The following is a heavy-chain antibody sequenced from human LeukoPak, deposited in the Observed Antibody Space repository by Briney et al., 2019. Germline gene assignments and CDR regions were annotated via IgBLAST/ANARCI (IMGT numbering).Heavy chain of an antibody. CDR1: GFSFSSYG. CDR2: IWYDGSKK. D-gene: IGHD3-10*01. CDR3: ARPLAKSGSYPGY. J-gene: IGHJ4*02. V-gene: IGHV3-33*01. Sequence: GGSLRLSCAASGFSFSSYGMHWVRQAPGKGLEWVAVIWYDGSKKYYADSVKGRFTISRDNSKDTLYLQMDSLRAEDTAVYYCARPLAKSGSYPGYWGQGTLVTVSS.